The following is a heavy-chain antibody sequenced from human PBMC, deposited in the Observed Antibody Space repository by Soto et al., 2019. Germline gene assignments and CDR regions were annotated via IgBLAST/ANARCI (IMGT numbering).Heavy chain of an antibody. CDR3: VSQRTTVPTQAYFDY. J-gene: IGHJ4*02. D-gene: IGHD4-17*01. CDR1: GGSVTNSSYY. CDR2: VYYRGRS. V-gene: IGHV4-39*01. Sequence: SETLSLTCTVSGGSVTNSSYYWGWIRQSPGKGLEWIGSVYYRGRSYSKSSVKSQVTISVDTSKNRFSLSLNSLTASDTAVYFCVSQRTTVPTQAYFDYWGPGALVTVSA.